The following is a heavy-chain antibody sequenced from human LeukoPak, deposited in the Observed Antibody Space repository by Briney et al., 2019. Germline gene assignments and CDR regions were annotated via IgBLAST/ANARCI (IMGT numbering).Heavy chain of an antibody. J-gene: IGHJ6*02. D-gene: IGHD2-2*02. CDR3: ARDDCSSTSCYSYYYGMDV. CDR2: IKQDGSKK. CDR1: GFPFSSYW. Sequence: GGSLRLSCVASGFPFSSYWMTWVRQAPGKGLEWVANIKQDGSKKSYVDSVKGRFTISRDNAKNSLYLQMNSLRAEDTAVYYCARDDCSSTSCYSYYYGMDVWGQGTTVTVSS. V-gene: IGHV3-7*01.